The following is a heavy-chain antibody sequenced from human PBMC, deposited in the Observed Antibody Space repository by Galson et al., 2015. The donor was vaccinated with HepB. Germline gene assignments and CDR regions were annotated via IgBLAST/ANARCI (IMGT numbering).Heavy chain of an antibody. CDR3: ARDQLVGATPFDY. CDR2: ISSSGSNI. CDR1: GFTFSSYE. D-gene: IGHD1-26*01. Sequence: SLRLSCEASGFTFSSYEMNWVRQVPGKGLEWVSYISSSGSNIYYADSVKGRFTISRDNAKNSLYLQMNSLRAEDTAVYYCARDQLVGATPFDYWGQGTLVTVSS. V-gene: IGHV3-48*03. J-gene: IGHJ4*02.